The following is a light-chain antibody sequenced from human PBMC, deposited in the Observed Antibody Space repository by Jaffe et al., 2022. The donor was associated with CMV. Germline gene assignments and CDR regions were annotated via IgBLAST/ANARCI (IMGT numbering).Light chain of an antibody. CDR3: QQFNDFPQRDLT. CDR1: QGTSSY. CDR2: AAS. Sequence: DIQLTQSPSFLSASVGDRVTITCRASQGTSSYLAWYQQKPGKAPRLLIYAASTLQSGVPSRFSGSGSGTEFTLTISSLQPEDFATYYCQQFNDFPQRDLTFGPGTKVDIK. V-gene: IGKV1-9*01. J-gene: IGKJ3*01.